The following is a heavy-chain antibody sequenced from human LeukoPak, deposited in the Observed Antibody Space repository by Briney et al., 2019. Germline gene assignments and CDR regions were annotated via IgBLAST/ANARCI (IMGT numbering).Heavy chain of an antibody. D-gene: IGHD5-18*01. Sequence: ASETLSLTCTVSGGSISSTSYYWGWIRQPPGKGLEWIGSFYYSGSPKYNPSLKSRVTLSLDTSKNQFSLRLTSVTAADTAVYYCARLDTAMAPDYWGQGTLVTVSS. CDR1: GGSISSTSYY. J-gene: IGHJ4*02. CDR3: ARLDTAMAPDY. V-gene: IGHV4-39*07. CDR2: FYYSGSP.